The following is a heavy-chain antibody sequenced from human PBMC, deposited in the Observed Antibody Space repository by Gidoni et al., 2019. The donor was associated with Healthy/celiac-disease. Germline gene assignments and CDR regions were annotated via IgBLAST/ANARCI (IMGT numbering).Heavy chain of an antibody. CDR3: AREEGDYPQGNYYYYGMDV. CDR1: GFTFSRYE. J-gene: IGHJ6*02. CDR2: ISSSGSTI. Sequence: EVQLVESGGGLVQPGGSLRLSCAAAGFTFSRYERNWVRQAPGKGLEWVSYISSSGSTIYYAASVKGRFTISRDNAKNSLYLQMNSLRAEDTAVYYCAREEGDYPQGNYYYYGMDVWGQGTTVTVSS. V-gene: IGHV3-48*03. D-gene: IGHD4-17*01.